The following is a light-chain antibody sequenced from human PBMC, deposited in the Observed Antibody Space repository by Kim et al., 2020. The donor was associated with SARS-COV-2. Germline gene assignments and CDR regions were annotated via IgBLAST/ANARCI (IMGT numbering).Light chain of an antibody. Sequence: SYELTQPPSVSVSPGQTASITCSGDKLGDKYTCWYQQKPGQSPVLIIYHDTKRPSGIPERFSGSNSGNTATLTISGTQPTDEADYYCQAWDTSIHVVFGGGTQLTVL. J-gene: IGLJ2*01. CDR2: HDT. V-gene: IGLV3-1*01. CDR3: QAWDTSIHVV. CDR1: KLGDKY.